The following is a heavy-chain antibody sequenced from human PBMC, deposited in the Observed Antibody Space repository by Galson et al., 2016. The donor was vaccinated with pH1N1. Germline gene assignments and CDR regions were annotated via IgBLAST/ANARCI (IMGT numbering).Heavy chain of an antibody. Sequence: SLRLSCAGSGFTFRSYAMSWVRLAPGKGLQWVSTISATGGSTYYVDSVKGRFTISRDNSRNTLHLQINGLRDEDTALYWCAKDLVRSVPHQGYLDLWGRCTLVTVSS. J-gene: IGHJ2*01. CDR1: GFTFRSYA. V-gene: IGHV3-23*01. D-gene: IGHD2-2*01. CDR3: AKDLVRSVPHQGYLDL. CDR2: ISATGGST.